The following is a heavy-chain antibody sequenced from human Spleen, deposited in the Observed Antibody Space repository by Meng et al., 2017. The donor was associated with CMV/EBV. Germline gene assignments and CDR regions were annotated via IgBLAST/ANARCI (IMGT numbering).Heavy chain of an antibody. CDR3: AAANTATGYYYYYGMDV. J-gene: IGHJ6*02. V-gene: IGHV1-8*01. CDR1: GYTFTTYD. D-gene: IGHD5-18*01. CDR2: MNPNSGNT. Sequence: ASVKVSCKASGYTFTTYDINWVRQATGQGLEWMGWMNPNSGNTGYAQKFQGRVTMTRVTSISTAYMELSSLRSEGTAVYYCAAANTATGYYYYYGMDVWGQGTTVTVSS.